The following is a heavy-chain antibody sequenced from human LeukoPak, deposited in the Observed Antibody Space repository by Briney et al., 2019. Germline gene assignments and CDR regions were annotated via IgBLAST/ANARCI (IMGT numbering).Heavy chain of an antibody. CDR1: GFTFSSYG. J-gene: IGHJ4*02. CDR3: AKDIEVAGTSLDY. CDR2: ISYDGSNK. Sequence: GGSLRLSCAASGFTFSSYGMHWVRQAPGKGLEWVAVISYDGSNKYYADSVKGRFTISRDNSKNTLYLQMNNLRAEDTAVYYCAKDIEVAGTSLDYWGQGTLVTVSS. D-gene: IGHD6-19*01. V-gene: IGHV3-30*18.